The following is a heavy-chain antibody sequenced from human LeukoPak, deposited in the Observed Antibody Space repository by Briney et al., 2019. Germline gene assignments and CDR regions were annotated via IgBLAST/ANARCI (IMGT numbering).Heavy chain of an antibody. J-gene: IGHJ4*02. CDR1: GGSISSSSYY. CDR3: ARPPYSSSWYYFDY. CDR2: IYYSGST. V-gene: IGHV4-39*01. D-gene: IGHD6-13*01. Sequence: PSETLSLTCTVSGGSISSSSYYWGWIRQPPGKGLDWIGSIYYSGSTYYNPSLKSRVTISVDTSKNQFSLKLSSVTAADTAVYYCARPPYSSSWYYFDYWGQGTLVTVSS.